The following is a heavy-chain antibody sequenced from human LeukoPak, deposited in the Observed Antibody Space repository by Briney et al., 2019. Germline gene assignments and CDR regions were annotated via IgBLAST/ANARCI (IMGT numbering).Heavy chain of an antibody. CDR3: ARDARGDDYSLDYFDY. CDR1: GFDFSNFW. J-gene: IGHJ4*02. CDR2: IDEDGSSD. V-gene: IGHV3-7*01. Sequence: PGGSLRLSCASSGFDFSNFWMSWVRQAPGKGLEWVANIDEDGSSDYYVDSVKGRFTISRDNAKNSLYLHINSLRGDDTAVYYCARDARGDDYSLDYFDYWGQGSLVTVSS. D-gene: IGHD5-12*01.